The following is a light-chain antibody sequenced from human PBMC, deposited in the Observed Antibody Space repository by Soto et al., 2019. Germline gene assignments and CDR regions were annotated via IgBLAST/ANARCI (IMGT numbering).Light chain of an antibody. J-gene: IGKJ2*01. CDR2: GAS. CDR3: QQYGRSPMNT. Sequence: ESVLTQSPGTLSLSPGERATLSCRASHSVGSSYLAWYQQKPGQAPRLLIYGASSRATGIPERFSGSGSGTDFTLTISRLEPEDFAVYYCQQYGRSPMNTFGQGTKLEIK. V-gene: IGKV3-20*01. CDR1: HSVGSSY.